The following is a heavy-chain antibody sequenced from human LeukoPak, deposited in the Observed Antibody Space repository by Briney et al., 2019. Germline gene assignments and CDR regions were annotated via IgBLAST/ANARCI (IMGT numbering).Heavy chain of an antibody. J-gene: IGHJ5*02. V-gene: IGHV3-7*03. CDR3: ARGSSSWYGSRLWFDP. CDR2: IKQDGSEK. D-gene: IGHD6-13*01. Sequence: PGGSLRLSCAASGFTFSSYWMSWVRQAPGKGLEWVANIKQDGSEKYYVDSVKGRFTISRDNAKNSLYLQMNSLRAEDTAVYYCARGSSSWYGSRLWFDPWGQGTLATVSS. CDR1: GFTFSSYW.